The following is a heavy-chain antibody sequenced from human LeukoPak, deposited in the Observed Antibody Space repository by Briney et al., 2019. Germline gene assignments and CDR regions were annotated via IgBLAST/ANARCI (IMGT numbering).Heavy chain of an antibody. J-gene: IGHJ4*02. D-gene: IGHD6-13*01. CDR1: GGSIGSSSYY. V-gene: IGHV4-39*07. Sequence: PSETLSLTCTVSGGSIGSSSYYWGWIRQPPGKGLEWIGSIYYSGSTYYNPSLKSRVTISVDTSKNQFSLKLSSVTAADTAVYYCARTGIAEAAADYWGQGTLVTVSS. CDR2: IYYSGST. CDR3: ARTGIAEAAADY.